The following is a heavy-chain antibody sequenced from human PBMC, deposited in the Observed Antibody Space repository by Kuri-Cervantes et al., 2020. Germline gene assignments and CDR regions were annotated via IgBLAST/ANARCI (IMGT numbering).Heavy chain of an antibody. V-gene: IGHV4-59*11. CDR3: ARASHYYYGMDV. CDR2: VYYSGST. J-gene: IGHJ6*02. Sequence: SETLSLTCTVSDGSISSHYWSWFRQPPGKGLEYIGYVYYSGSTNYNPSLKSRVTISVDTSRNQFSLKLDSVTAADPAVYYCARASHYYYGMDVWGQGTTVTVSS. CDR1: DGSISSHY.